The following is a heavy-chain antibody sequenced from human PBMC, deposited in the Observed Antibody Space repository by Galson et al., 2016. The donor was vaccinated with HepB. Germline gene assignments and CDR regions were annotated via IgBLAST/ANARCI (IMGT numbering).Heavy chain of an antibody. CDR1: GFMFSSNS. D-gene: IGHD1-1*01. Sequence: SLRLSCAASGFMFSSNSMNWVRQAPGKGLEWVSSISSSSTYIYYADSVKGRFTISRDNAKNSLYLQMNSLRAEDTAVYYCARVTPGTTEYYFDYWGQGTLVTVSS. CDR3: ARVTPGTTEYYFDY. CDR2: ISSSSTYI. J-gene: IGHJ4*02. V-gene: IGHV3-21*01.